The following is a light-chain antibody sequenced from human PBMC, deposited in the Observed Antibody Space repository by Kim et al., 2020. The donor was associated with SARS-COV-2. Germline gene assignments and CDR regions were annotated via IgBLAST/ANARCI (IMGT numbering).Light chain of an antibody. CDR1: SLRSYY. Sequence: SSELTQDPAVSVALGQTVRITCQGDSLRSYYATWYQQKPGQAPIVVIYGKNNRPSGIPDRFSGSSSGDTASLTITGTQAGDEADYYCKPRGSNDNVLFGG. J-gene: IGLJ2*01. V-gene: IGLV3-19*01. CDR3: KPRGSNDNVL. CDR2: GKN.